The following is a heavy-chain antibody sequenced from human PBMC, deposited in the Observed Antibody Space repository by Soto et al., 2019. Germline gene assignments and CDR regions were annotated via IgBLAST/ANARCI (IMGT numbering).Heavy chain of an antibody. V-gene: IGHV3-74*01. J-gene: IGHJ4*02. D-gene: IGHD3-22*01. CDR2: IHSDGSST. CDR3: ARDKGDSSGYQDY. Sequence: GGSLRLSCAASGFTFSSYWMHWVRQAPGKGLVWVSRIHSDGSSTSYGDSVKGRFTISRDNAKNTLYLQMNSLRAEDTAVYYCARDKGDSSGYQDYWGQGTLVTVSS. CDR1: GFTFSSYW.